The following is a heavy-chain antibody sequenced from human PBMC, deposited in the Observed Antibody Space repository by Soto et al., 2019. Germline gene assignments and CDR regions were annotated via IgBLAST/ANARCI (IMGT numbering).Heavy chain of an antibody. CDR2: IIPICGTA. Sequence: QVQLVQSGAEVKKPGSSVKVSCKASGGTFSSYAISWVRQAPGQGLEWMGGIIPICGTANYAQKFQGRVTITADESTGTAYMELSSLRSEDTAVYYCAGVAVAGVGHWFDPWGQGTLVTVSS. CDR1: GGTFSSYA. CDR3: AGVAVAGVGHWFDP. J-gene: IGHJ5*02. V-gene: IGHV1-69*01. D-gene: IGHD6-19*01.